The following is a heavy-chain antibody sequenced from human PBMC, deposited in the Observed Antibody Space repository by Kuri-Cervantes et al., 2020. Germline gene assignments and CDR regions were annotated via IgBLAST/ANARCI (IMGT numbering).Heavy chain of an antibody. J-gene: IGHJ4*02. CDR1: GYSFTSYW. Sequence: ETLSLTCKGSGYSFTSYWIGWVRQMPGKGLEWMGIIYPGDSETRYSPSFQGQVTISADKSISTAYLQWSSLKASDTAMYYCARHGGVYDDPFDYWGQGTLVTVSS. CDR2: IYPGDSET. CDR3: ARHGGVYDDPFDY. V-gene: IGHV5-51*01. D-gene: IGHD5/OR15-5a*01.